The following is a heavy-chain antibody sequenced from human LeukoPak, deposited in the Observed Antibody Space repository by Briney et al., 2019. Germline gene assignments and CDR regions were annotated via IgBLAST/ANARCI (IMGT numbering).Heavy chain of an antibody. Sequence: ASVKVSCKASGGTFSSYAISWVRQAPGQGLEWMGGIIPIFGTANYAQKFQGRVTITADESTSTAYMELSSLRSDDTAVYYCARASDYDFWSGYFDYWGQGTLVTVSS. V-gene: IGHV1-69*13. D-gene: IGHD3-3*01. CDR1: GGTFSSYA. CDR3: ARASDYDFWSGYFDY. CDR2: IIPIFGTA. J-gene: IGHJ4*02.